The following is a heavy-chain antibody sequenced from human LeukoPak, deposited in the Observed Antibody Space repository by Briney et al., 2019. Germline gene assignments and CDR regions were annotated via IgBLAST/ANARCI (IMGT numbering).Heavy chain of an antibody. J-gene: IGHJ4*02. CDR2: IHHSKGT. V-gene: IGHV4-34*01. CDR3: VRATAAGSGRAFDY. CDR1: GESISDYY. D-gene: IGHD3-10*01. Sequence: SETLSLTCAVYGESISDYYWTWIRQFPGKGLEWIGEIHHSKGTNYNPSLKSRLTMSADRSKNQFSLKLSSVTAADTAIYYCVRATAAGSGRAFDYWAQGSLVPVSS.